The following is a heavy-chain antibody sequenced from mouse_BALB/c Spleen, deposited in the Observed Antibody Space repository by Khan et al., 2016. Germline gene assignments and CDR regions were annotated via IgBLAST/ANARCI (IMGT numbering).Heavy chain of an antibody. CDR1: GYTFTDYE. CDR3: TNRYEPWFTN. Sequence: QVRLQQSGADLVRPGASVKLSCQALGYTFTDYEMHWVKQTPVHGLAWIRGIHPGSGGTAYSQKFKGKATLTDDNSSSTAYMELSSIISEDSTGYYCTNRYEPWFTNCGQGSRVIVAA. D-gene: IGHD2-14*01. V-gene: IGHV1-15*01. J-gene: IGHJ3*01. CDR2: IHPGSGGT.